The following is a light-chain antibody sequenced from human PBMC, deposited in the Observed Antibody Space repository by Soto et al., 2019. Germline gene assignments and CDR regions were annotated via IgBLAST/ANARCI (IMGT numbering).Light chain of an antibody. V-gene: IGKV3-20*01. J-gene: IGKJ4*01. CDR1: QSVSSF. Sequence: EIVLTQSPGTLSLSVGERATLSCRASQSVSSFLAWYQQTPGQPPRLLIYDTSNRATGIPDRFSGSGSGTDFTLTISRLEPEDFTVYYCQQYGSSPLTFGGGTTVEIK. CDR2: DTS. CDR3: QQYGSSPLT.